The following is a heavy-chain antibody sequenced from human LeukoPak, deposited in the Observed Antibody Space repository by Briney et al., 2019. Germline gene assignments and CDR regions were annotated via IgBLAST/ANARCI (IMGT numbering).Heavy chain of an antibody. CDR3: AESAYDSSGYYFLADAFDI. J-gene: IGHJ3*02. D-gene: IGHD3-22*01. V-gene: IGHV3-23*01. CDR1: GFTFSSYA. Sequence: GGSLRLSCAASGFTFSSYAMSWVRQAPGKGLEWVSAISGSGGSTYYADSVKGRFTISRDNSKNTLYLQMNSLRAEDTAVYYCAESAYDSSGYYFLADAFDIWGQGTMVTVSS. CDR2: ISGSGGST.